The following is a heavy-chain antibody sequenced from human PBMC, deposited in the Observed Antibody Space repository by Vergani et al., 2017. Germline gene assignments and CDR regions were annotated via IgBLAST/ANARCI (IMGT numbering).Heavy chain of an antibody. CDR2: SSAYNGNT. J-gene: IGHJ6*02. V-gene: IGHV1-18*04. CDR1: GYTFTSYG. CDR3: ARDSYSSSSSYYYGMDV. D-gene: IGHD6-6*01. Sequence: QVQLVQSGAEVKKPGASVKVSCKASGYTFTSYGISWVRQAPGQGLEWMGWSSAYNGNTNYAQQLQGRVTMTTDTSTSPAYMELRSLRSDDTAVYYCARDSYSSSSSYYYGMDVWGQGTTVTVSS.